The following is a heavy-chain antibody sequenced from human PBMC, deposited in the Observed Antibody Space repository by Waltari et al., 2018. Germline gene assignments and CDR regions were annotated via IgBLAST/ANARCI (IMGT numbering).Heavy chain of an antibody. J-gene: IGHJ6*03. Sequence: QVQLQESGPGLVKPSETLSPTCAVPGYSISSGSYWGCTRQPPGKGLEWIGSIYHSGSTYYNPSLKSRVTISVDTSKNQFSLKLSSVTAADTAVYYCATPTGTSGYMDVWGKGTTVTVSS. V-gene: IGHV4-38-2*01. D-gene: IGHD1-7*01. CDR2: IYHSGST. CDR3: ATPTGTSGYMDV. CDR1: GYSISSGSY.